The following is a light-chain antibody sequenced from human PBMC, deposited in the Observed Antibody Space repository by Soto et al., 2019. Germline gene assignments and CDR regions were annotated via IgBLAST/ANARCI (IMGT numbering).Light chain of an antibody. CDR2: DAS. Sequence: EIVLTQCPATLSLSAGERATLSCRSSQSVSTYLAWYQQKPGQAPRLLIYDASNRATGIPARFSGSGSGTDFSLSSSRLELEDFAVYFCQERRDWCGISFGGGTKV. J-gene: IGKJ4*01. CDR3: QERRDWCGIS. V-gene: IGKV3-11*01. CDR1: QSVSTY.